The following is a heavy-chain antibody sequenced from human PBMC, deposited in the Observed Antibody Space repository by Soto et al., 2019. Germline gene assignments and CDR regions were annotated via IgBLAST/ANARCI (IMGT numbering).Heavy chain of an antibody. CDR2: ISGSGGST. J-gene: IGHJ3*02. D-gene: IGHD3-3*01. V-gene: IGHV3-23*01. CDR1: GFTFSSYA. CDR3: AKGRSVLRFLEWFDAFDI. Sequence: GGSLRLSCAASGFTFSSYAMSWVRQAPGKGLEWVSAISGSGGSTYYADSVKGRFTISIDNSKNTLYLQMNSLRAEDTAVYYCAKGRSVLRFLEWFDAFDIWGQGTMVTVSS.